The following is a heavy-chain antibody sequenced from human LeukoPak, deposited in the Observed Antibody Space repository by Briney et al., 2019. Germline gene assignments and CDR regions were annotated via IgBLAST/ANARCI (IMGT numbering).Heavy chain of an antibody. V-gene: IGHV3-15*07. CDR3: TTDRYCSGGSCYSCAFDI. Sequence: GGSLRLSCAASGFTFSNAWMNWVRQAPGKGLEWVGRIKSKTDGGTTDDAAPVKGRFTISRDDSTNMLSLQMHSLKTEDTAVYYSTTDRYCSGGSCYSCAFDIWGQGTMVTVSS. CDR1: GFTFSNAW. J-gene: IGHJ3*02. D-gene: IGHD2-15*01. CDR2: IKSKTDGGTT.